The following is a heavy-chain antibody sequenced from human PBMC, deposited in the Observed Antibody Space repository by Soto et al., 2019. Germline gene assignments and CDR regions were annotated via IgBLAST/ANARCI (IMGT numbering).Heavy chain of an antibody. D-gene: IGHD4-4*01. CDR2: VYYSGTT. Sequence: PSETLSLTCTVSGGSIDSGYYYWSWIRQPPGKGLEWIGYVYYSGTTNYNPFLKSRVTLSLDKSKNQFSLKMNSVTAADTAVHYCARDVMAPHNYFDPSGQGTLVTVSS. V-gene: IGHV4-61*01. CDR3: ARDVMAPHNYFDP. CDR1: GGSIDSGYYY. J-gene: IGHJ5*02.